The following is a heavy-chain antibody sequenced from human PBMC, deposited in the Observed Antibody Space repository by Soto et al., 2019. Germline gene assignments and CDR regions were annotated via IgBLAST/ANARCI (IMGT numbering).Heavy chain of an antibody. CDR3: ARSSGVPTPDFAY. J-gene: IGHJ4*02. Sequence: QVRLVESGGGVVQPGRSLRLSCAASGFTFNNYAMHWVRQAPGKGLEWVAVISHDGTSRYYADSVKGRVTISRDNSKSMVFVQMNSLGVEDTAVYYCARSSGVPTPDFAYWGQGTLVTVSS. D-gene: IGHD3-10*01. V-gene: IGHV3-30-3*01. CDR2: ISHDGTSR. CDR1: GFTFNNYA.